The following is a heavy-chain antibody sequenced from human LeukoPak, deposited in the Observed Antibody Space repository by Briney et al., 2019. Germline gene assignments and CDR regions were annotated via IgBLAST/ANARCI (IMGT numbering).Heavy chain of an antibody. CDR1: GYSFTSYW. V-gene: IGHV5-51*01. CDR3: ARPKAAADLPPSY. J-gene: IGHJ4*02. Sequence: LGESLKISCKGSGYSFTSYWIGWVRQMPGKGLEWMGIIYPGDSDTRYSPSFQGQVTISADKSISTAYLQWSSLKASDTAMYYCARPKAAADLPPSYWGQGTLVTVSS. CDR2: IYPGDSDT. D-gene: IGHD6-13*01.